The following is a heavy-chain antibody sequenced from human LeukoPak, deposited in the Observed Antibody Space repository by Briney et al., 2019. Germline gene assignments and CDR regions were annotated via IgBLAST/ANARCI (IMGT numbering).Heavy chain of an antibody. Sequence: AGGSLRLSCAASGFTYSNYWMHWVRQAPGKGLVWVSRINSDGSSTSYADSVKGRFTISRDNAKNTLYLQMNSLRAEDTAVYYCARGAFEGMIVAIIDYWGQGTLVTVSS. CDR2: INSDGSST. CDR3: ARGAFEGMIVAIIDY. J-gene: IGHJ4*02. CDR1: GFTYSNYW. D-gene: IGHD3-22*01. V-gene: IGHV3-74*01.